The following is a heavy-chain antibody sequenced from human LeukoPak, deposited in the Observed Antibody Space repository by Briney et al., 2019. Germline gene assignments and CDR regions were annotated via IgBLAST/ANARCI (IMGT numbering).Heavy chain of an antibody. J-gene: IGHJ4*02. CDR1: GGSFSGYY. CDR3: ARGELVVVVAAPSYYFDY. CDR2: INHSGST. V-gene: IGHV4-34*01. Sequence: SETLSLTCAVYGGSFSGYYWSWIRQPPGKGLEWIGEINHSGSTNYNPSLKSRVTISVDTSKNQFSLKLSSVTAADTAVYYCARGELVVVVAAPSYYFDYCGQGTLVTVSS. D-gene: IGHD2-15*01.